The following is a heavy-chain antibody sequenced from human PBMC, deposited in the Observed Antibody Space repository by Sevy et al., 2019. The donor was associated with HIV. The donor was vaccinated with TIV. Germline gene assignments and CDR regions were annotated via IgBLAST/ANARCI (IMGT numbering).Heavy chain of an antibody. CDR3: AREYSSGYYFDY. CDR1: GGSISSGGYS. CDR2: IYHSGST. Sequence: SETLSLTCAVSGGSISSGGYSWSWIRQPPGKGLEWIGYIYHSGSTYYNPSLKSRVTISVDRSKNQFSLKLSSVTAADTAVYYCAREYSSGYYFDYWGQGTPVTVSS. V-gene: IGHV4-30-2*01. J-gene: IGHJ4*02. D-gene: IGHD6-19*01.